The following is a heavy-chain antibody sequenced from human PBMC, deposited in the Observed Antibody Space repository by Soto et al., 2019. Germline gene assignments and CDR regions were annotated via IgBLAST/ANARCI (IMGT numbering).Heavy chain of an antibody. CDR1: GGSISSSSYY. CDR2: IYYSGST. CDR3: AREERGYSYTYVGGY. J-gene: IGHJ4*02. V-gene: IGHV4-39*02. Sequence: QLQLKESGPGLVKPSETLSLTCTVSGGSISSSSYYWGWIRQPPGKGLEWIGSIYYSGSTYYNPSLKSRVTMSVDTSKNQFSLKLSSVTAADTAVYYCAREERGYSYTYVGGYWGQGTLVTVSS. D-gene: IGHD5-18*01.